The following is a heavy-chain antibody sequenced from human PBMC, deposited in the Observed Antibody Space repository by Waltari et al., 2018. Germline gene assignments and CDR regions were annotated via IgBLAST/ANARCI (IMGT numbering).Heavy chain of an antibody. J-gene: IGHJ6*03. D-gene: IGHD6-6*01. Sequence: QVQLVQSGAEVKKPGSSVKVSCKASGGTFSRYAISWVRQAPGQGLEWMGGSIPIFGTANYAQKFQGRVTITTDESTSTAYMELSSLRSEDTAVYYCATDSSDGGYYYYYYMDVRGKGTTVTVSS. V-gene: IGHV1-69*05. CDR1: GGTFSRYA. CDR3: ATDSSDGGYYYYYYMDV. CDR2: SIPIFGTA.